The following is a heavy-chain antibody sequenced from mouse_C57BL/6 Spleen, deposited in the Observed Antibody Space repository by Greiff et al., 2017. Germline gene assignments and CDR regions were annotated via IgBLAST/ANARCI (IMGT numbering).Heavy chain of an antibody. Sequence: EVHLVESGGGLVQPKGSLKLSCAASGFSFNTYAMNWVRQAPGKGLEWVARIRSKSNNYATYYADSVKDRFTISRDDSESMLYLQMNNLKTEDTAMYYCVNWAYAMDYWGQGTSVTVSS. CDR1: GFSFNTYA. V-gene: IGHV10-1*01. CDR2: IRSKSNNYAT. CDR3: VNWAYAMDY. J-gene: IGHJ4*01. D-gene: IGHD4-1*01.